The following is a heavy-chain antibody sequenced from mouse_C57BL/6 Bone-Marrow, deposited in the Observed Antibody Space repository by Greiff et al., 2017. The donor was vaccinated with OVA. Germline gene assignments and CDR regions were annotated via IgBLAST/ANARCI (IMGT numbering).Heavy chain of an antibody. CDR1: GFTFSDYG. D-gene: IGHD1-1*02. CDR2: ISSGSSTI. V-gene: IGHV5-17*01. Sequence: DVQLVESGGGLVKPGGSLKLSCAASGFTFSDYGMHWVRQAPEKGLEWVAYISSGSSTIYYAYTVKGRFPISRYNAKNTLFLQMTRLRSEYTAMYYCARWCLIAYWGQGTLVTVSA. CDR3: ARWCLIAY. J-gene: IGHJ3*01.